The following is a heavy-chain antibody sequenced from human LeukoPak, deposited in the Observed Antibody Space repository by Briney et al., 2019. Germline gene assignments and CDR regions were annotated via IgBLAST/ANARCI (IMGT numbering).Heavy chain of an antibody. CDR3: ARDGRVYSGIIIDY. V-gene: IGHV3-21*01. J-gene: IGHJ4*02. CDR2: ISSSSSYI. D-gene: IGHD1-26*01. CDR1: GFTFSSYS. Sequence: GGSLRLSCAASGFTFSSYSMNWVRQAPGKGLEWVSSISSSSSYIYYADSVKGRFTISRDNAKNSLYLQMNSLRAEDTAVYYCARDGRVYSGIIIDYWGQGTLVTVSS.